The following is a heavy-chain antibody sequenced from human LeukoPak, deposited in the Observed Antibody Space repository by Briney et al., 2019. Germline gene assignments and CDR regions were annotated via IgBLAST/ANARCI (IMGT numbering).Heavy chain of an antibody. Sequence: GRSLRLSCAASGFTFSSYGMHWVRQAPGKGLEWVAVISYDGSNKYYVDSVRGRFTISRDNAKNSLFLQMNTLRAEDTAVYYCARVRYYEDVWGQGTTVTVSS. D-gene: IGHD2/OR15-2a*01. J-gene: IGHJ6*02. CDR2: ISYDGSNK. CDR1: GFTFSSYG. V-gene: IGHV3-30*03. CDR3: ARVRYYEDV.